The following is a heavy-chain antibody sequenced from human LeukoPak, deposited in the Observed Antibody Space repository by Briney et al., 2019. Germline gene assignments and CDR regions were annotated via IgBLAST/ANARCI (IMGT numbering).Heavy chain of an antibody. V-gene: IGHV1-46*01. CDR2: INPSGGST. J-gene: IGHJ4*02. CDR1: GYTFTSYY. D-gene: IGHD1-1*01. Sequence: ASVKVSCKASGYTFTSYYMHWVRQAPGQGLEWMGIINPSGGSTSYAQKFQGRVTMTRDTSTSTVYMELSSLRSEDTAVYYCARVIGSLFMEKWFDYWGQGTLVTVSS. CDR3: ARVIGSLFMEKWFDY.